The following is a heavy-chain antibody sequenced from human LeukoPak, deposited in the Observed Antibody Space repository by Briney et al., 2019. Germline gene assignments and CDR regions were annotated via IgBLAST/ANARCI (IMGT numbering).Heavy chain of an antibody. J-gene: IGHJ6*02. D-gene: IGHD3-10*01. CDR3: ARDPGVIMGGGYYGMDV. V-gene: IGHV4-38-2*02. Sequence: SETLSLTCTVSGYSISSGYYWGWIRQPPGKGLEWIGSIYHSGSTYYNPSLKSRVTISVDTSKNQFSLKLSSVTAADTAVYYCARDPGVIMGGGYYGMDVWGQGTTVTVSS. CDR1: GYSISSGYY. CDR2: IYHSGST.